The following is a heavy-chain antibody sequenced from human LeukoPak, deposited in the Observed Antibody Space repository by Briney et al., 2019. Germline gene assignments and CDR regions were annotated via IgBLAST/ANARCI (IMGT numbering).Heavy chain of an antibody. CDR1: GLTFSTSA. V-gene: IGHV3-23*01. Sequence: PGGSLRLSCAASGLTFSTSAMSWVRQAPGKGLHWVSAISSSGESTYYADSVKGRFTISRDNAKNSLYLQMNSLRAEGTAVYYCARVNYGDYGDYYYMDVWGKGTTVTISS. CDR3: ARVNYGDYGDYYYMDV. J-gene: IGHJ6*03. CDR2: ISSSGEST. D-gene: IGHD4-17*01.